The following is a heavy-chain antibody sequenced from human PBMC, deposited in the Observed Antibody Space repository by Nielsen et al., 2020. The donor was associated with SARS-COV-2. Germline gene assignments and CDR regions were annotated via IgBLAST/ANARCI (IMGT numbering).Heavy chain of an antibody. CDR1: GYSISSGYY. J-gene: IGHJ4*02. CDR2: IYHSGST. V-gene: IGHV4-38-2*02. CDR3: AGGARGYDNFDY. Sequence: SETLSLTCTVSGYSISSGYYWGWIRQPPGKGLEWIGSIYHSGSTYYNPSLKSRVTISVDTSKNQFSLKLSSVTAADTAVYYCAGGARGYDNFDYWGQGTLVTVSS. D-gene: IGHD5-12*01.